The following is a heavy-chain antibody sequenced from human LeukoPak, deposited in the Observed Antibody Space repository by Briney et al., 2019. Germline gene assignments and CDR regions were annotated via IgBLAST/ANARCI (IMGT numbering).Heavy chain of an antibody. Sequence: ASVKVSCKASGYTFTGYYMHWVRQAPGQGLEWMGWINPNSGGTNYAQKFQGRVTMTKDTSISTAYMELSRRRSDDTAVYYCARGVPAADAFDIWGQGTMVTVSS. V-gene: IGHV1-2*02. CDR3: ARGVPAADAFDI. J-gene: IGHJ3*02. CDR1: GYTFTGYY. D-gene: IGHD2-2*01. CDR2: INPNSGGT.